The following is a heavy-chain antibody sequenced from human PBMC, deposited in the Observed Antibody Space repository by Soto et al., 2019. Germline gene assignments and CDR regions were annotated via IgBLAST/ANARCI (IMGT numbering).Heavy chain of an antibody. CDR1: GYTFSSYW. Sequence: PGESLKISWEGSGYTFSSYWIGWVRQMPGKGLEWMGISYPGDSDSKYNRSVQGQVTISADKSIDTAYLQWSSLKASDSAMYYCERLTGLPQYHSMDVWGRGTTVTVSS. D-gene: IGHD3-9*01. CDR3: ERLTGLPQYHSMDV. J-gene: IGHJ6*02. CDR2: SYPGDSDS. V-gene: IGHV5-51*01.